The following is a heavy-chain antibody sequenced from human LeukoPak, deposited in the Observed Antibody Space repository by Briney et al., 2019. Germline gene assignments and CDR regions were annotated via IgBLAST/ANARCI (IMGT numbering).Heavy chain of an antibody. D-gene: IGHD3-10*01. CDR3: ARASADYYGSGSTPLDY. CDR2: IYYSGST. CDR1: GGSISSYY. Sequence: SETLSLTCTVSGGSISSYYWSWIRQPPGKGLEWIGYIYYSGSTNYNPSLKSRVTISVDTSKNQFSLKLSSVTAADTAVYYCARASADYYGSGSTPLDYWGQGTLVTVSS. V-gene: IGHV4-59*01. J-gene: IGHJ4*02.